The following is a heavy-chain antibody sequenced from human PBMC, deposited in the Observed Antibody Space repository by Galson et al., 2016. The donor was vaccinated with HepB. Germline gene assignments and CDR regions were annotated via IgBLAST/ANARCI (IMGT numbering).Heavy chain of an antibody. J-gene: IGHJ5*02. D-gene: IGHD2-15*01. Sequence: SLRLSCAASGFTFDDYAMHWVRQAPGKGLEWVSGTSWNSGSIGYADSVKGRFTISRDNAKDSLYLQMNSLRPEDTAIYYCAKEEGWPVNWFDPWGPGTLVTVSS. V-gene: IGHV3-9*01. CDR3: AKEEGWPVNWFDP. CDR2: TSWNSGSI. CDR1: GFTFDDYA.